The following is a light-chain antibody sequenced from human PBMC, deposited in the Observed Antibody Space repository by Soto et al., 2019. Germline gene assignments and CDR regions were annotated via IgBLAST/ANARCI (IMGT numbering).Light chain of an antibody. Sequence: DIQMTQSPSSVSASVGDRVTITCRASQDISNGLAWYQQKSGKAPKLLIYGASSLQSGVPSKFSGSKSGTDFTLTISSLQPEHFATYYCQQAKSFPRTFGPGTKVDIK. CDR3: QQAKSFPRT. CDR2: GAS. V-gene: IGKV1D-12*01. J-gene: IGKJ3*01. CDR1: QDISNG.